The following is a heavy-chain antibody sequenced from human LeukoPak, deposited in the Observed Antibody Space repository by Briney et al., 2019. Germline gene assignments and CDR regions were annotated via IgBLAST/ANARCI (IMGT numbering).Heavy chain of an antibody. CDR3: AAYASGSYYRSWFDP. V-gene: IGHV3-23*01. D-gene: IGHD3-10*01. Sequence: GGSLRLSCTASGFTFSSYAMSWVRQAPEKGLEWVSAISRSGGTTYDADAVKGRFTISRDNSKNTLYLQVNSLRAEDMAVYYCAAYASGSYYRSWFDPWGQGTLVTVSS. J-gene: IGHJ5*02. CDR2: ISRSGGTT. CDR1: GFTFSSYA.